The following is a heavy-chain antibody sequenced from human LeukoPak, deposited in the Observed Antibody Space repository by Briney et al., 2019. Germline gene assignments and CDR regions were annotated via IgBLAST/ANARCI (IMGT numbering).Heavy chain of an antibody. D-gene: IGHD3-9*01. V-gene: IGHV4-34*01. CDR2: INHSGST. CDR1: GGSFSGYY. Sequence: SETLSLTCAVYGGSFSGYYWSWIRQPPGKWLEWIGEINHSGSTNYNPSLKSRVTISVDTSKNQFSLKLSSVTAADTAVYYCARGSRITIPYSLDYWGQGTLVTVSS. CDR3: ARGSRITIPYSLDY. J-gene: IGHJ4*02.